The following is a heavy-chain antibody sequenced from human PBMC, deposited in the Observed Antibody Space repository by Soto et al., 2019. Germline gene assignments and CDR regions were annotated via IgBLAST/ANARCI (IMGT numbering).Heavy chain of an antibody. CDR1: GFTVSSNY. Sequence: GGSLRLSCAASGFTVSSNYMSWVRQAPGKGLEWVSVIYSGGSTHYADSVKGRITISRHNSKNTLYLQMNSLRAEDTAVYYCARDRLLWFGDNLYYYMDVWGKGTTVTVSS. J-gene: IGHJ6*03. CDR2: IYSGGST. V-gene: IGHV3-53*04. CDR3: ARDRLLWFGDNLYYYMDV. D-gene: IGHD3-10*01.